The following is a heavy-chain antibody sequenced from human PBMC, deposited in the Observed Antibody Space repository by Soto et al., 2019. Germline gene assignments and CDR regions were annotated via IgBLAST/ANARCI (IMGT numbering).Heavy chain of an antibody. D-gene: IGHD5-12*01. V-gene: IGHV1-69*13. J-gene: IGHJ4*02. Sequence: ASVKVSCKASGGTFSCYAISWVRQAPGQGLEWMGGIIPIFGTANYAQKFQGRVTITADESTSTAYMELSSLRSEDTAVYYCARAPDHGYGYDYWGQGTLVTASS. CDR3: ARAPDHGYGYDY. CDR2: IIPIFGTA. CDR1: GGTFSCYA.